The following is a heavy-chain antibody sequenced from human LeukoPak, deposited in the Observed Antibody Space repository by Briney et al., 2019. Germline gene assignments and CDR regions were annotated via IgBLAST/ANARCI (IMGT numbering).Heavy chain of an antibody. CDR1: GFTFSSYA. CDR3: ARAGTAVVPAAIGGGAFDI. CDR2: ISYDGSNK. J-gene: IGHJ3*02. V-gene: IGHV3-30-3*01. Sequence: GRSLRLSCAASGFTFSSYAMHWVRQAPGKGLEWVAVISYDGSNKYYADSVKGRFTISRDNSKNTLYLQMNSLRAEDTAVYYCARAGTAVVPAAIGGGAFDIWGQGTMVTVSS. D-gene: IGHD2-2*02.